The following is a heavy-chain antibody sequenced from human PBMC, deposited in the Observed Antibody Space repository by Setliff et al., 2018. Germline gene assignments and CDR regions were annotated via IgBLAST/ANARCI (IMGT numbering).Heavy chain of an antibody. Sequence: PGPQVKVSCKASGGTFSSYAIDWVRQAPGQGLEWMGGIIPMFGTTNYAQRFRGRVTITADESTTTAYLELSSLRSEDTAVYYCARVGYYSVSGGTSCYATRCYYYYMDVWGKGTTVTVSS. CDR1: GGTFSSYA. D-gene: IGHD2-2*01. CDR3: ARVGYYSVSGGTSCYATRCYYYYMDV. CDR2: IIPMFGTT. V-gene: IGHV1-69*01. J-gene: IGHJ6*03.